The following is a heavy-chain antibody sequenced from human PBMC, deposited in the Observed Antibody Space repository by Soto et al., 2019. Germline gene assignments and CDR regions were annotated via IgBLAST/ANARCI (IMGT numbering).Heavy chain of an antibody. V-gene: IGHV4-39*01. J-gene: IGHJ3*02. D-gene: IGHD3-10*01. CDR2: IYYSGST. CDR1: GGSISSSSYY. CDR3: ARPTARSGARADDAFDI. Sequence: QLQLQESGPGLVKPSETLSLTCTVSGGSISSSSYYWGWIRQPPGKGLEWIGSIYYSGSTYYNPSLKSRVTISVDTSKNQFSLKLSSVTAADTAVYYCARPTARSGARADDAFDIWGQGTMVTVSS.